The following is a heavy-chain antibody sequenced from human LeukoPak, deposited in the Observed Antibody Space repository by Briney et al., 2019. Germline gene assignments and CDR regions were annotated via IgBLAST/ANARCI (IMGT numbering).Heavy chain of an antibody. CDR1: GFTFSSYE. J-gene: IGHJ6*02. V-gene: IGHV3-48*03. D-gene: IGHD3-10*01. CDR2: ISSSGSTI. CDR3: ASSPPMVRGPPDV. Sequence: GGSLRLSCAASGFTFSSYEMNWVRQAPGKGLEWVSYISSSGSTIYYADSVKGRFTISRDNAKNSLYLQMNSLRAEDTAVYYCASSPPMVRGPPDVWGQGTTVTVAS.